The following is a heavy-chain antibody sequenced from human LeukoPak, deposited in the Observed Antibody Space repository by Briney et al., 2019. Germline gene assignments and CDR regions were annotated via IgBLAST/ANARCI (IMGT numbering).Heavy chain of an antibody. V-gene: IGHV3-23*01. J-gene: IGHJ3*02. CDR1: GFTFSSYA. D-gene: IGHD6-19*01. CDR3: AKDPRVAAFSDAFDI. CDR2: ISGSGGST. Sequence: PGGSLRLSCAASGFTFSSYAMSWVRQAPGKGLEWVSAISGSGGSTYYADSVKGRFTISGDNPKNTLYLQMNSLRAEDTAVYYCAKDPRVAAFSDAFDIWGQGTMVTVSS.